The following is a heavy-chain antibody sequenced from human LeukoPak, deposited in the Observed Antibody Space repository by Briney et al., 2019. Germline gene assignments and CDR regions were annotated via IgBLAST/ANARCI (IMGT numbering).Heavy chain of an antibody. V-gene: IGHV3-74*01. D-gene: IGHD1/OR15-1a*01. CDR3: AKDLTWNTADY. CDR1: GFTFSSYW. Sequence: GGPLRLSCAASGFTFSSYWMHWFRQAPGKGLVWVSRINTDGRTTGYADSVRGRFTISRDNANNTLYLQMNGLRAEDTAVYYCAKDLTWNTADYWGQGTLVTVSS. J-gene: IGHJ4*02. CDR2: INTDGRTT.